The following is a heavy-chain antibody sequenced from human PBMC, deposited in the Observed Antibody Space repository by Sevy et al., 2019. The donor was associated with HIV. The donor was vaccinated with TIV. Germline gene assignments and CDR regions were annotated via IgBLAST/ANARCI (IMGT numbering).Heavy chain of an antibody. J-gene: IGHJ1*01. D-gene: IGHD6-13*01. Sequence: GGSLRLSCAASGFTFSNAWMSWVRQAPGKGLEWVGRIKSKTDGGTTDYAAPVKGRFTISRDDSKNTLYLQMNSLKTEDTAVYYCTAGGSSSWYIRYFQHWGQGTLVTVSS. CDR2: IKSKTDGGTT. CDR1: GFTFSNAW. CDR3: TAGGSSSWYIRYFQH. V-gene: IGHV3-15*01.